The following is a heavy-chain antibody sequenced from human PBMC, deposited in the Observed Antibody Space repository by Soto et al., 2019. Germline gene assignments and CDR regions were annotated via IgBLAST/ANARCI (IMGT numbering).Heavy chain of an antibody. D-gene: IGHD4-17*01. CDR1: GYSFTSYW. CDR3: ARTPSLTVPAFDI. V-gene: IGHV5-51*01. J-gene: IGHJ3*02. Sequence: GASLKISCKGSGYSFTSYWIGWVRQMPGKGLEWMGIIYPGDSDTRYSPSFQGQVTISADKSISTAYLQWSSLKASDTAMYYCARTPSLTVPAFDIWGQGTMVTVSS. CDR2: IYPGDSDT.